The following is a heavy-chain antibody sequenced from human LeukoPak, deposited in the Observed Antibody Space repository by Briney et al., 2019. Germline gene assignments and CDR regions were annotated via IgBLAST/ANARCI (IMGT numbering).Heavy chain of an antibody. D-gene: IGHD6-6*01. V-gene: IGHV4-30-2*01. Sequence: SETLSLTCTVSGGSISSGGYYWSWIRQPPGKGLEWIGYIYHSGSTYYNPSLKSRVTISVDRSKNQFSLKLSSVTAADTAVYYCASGSATTYSSSPTTFDYWGQGTLVTVSS. J-gene: IGHJ4*02. CDR2: IYHSGST. CDR1: GGSISSGGYY. CDR3: ASGSATTYSSSPTTFDY.